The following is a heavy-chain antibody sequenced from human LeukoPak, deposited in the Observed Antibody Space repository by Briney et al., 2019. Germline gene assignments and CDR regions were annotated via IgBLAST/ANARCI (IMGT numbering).Heavy chain of an antibody. J-gene: IGHJ4*02. CDR3: AKSYSSSWYMTFDN. CDR2: ISYDGNKK. D-gene: IGHD6-13*01. V-gene: IGHV3-30*18. CDR1: GFSFRTYG. Sequence: GGSLRLSCATSGFSFRTYGMYWVRQAPGKGLEWVAVISYDGNKKYHADSVKGRFTISRDNSKNTLYLQMNSLRAEDTAVYYCAKSYSSSWYMTFDNWGQGTLVTVSS.